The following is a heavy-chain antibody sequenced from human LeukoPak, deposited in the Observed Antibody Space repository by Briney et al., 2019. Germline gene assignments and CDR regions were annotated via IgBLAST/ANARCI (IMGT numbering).Heavy chain of an antibody. V-gene: IGHV3-23*01. CDR3: AKGRGGFSSGWYYDY. D-gene: IGHD6-19*01. Sequence: GGSLRLSCAVSGSTFSNFDMSWVRQAPGRGLEWVSGITGSGITTYYAGSVKGRFTVSRDNSKNTLYLQMNSLRAEDTAMYYCAKGRGGFSSGWYYDYWGQGTLVTVSS. CDR1: GSTFSNFD. CDR2: ITGSGITT. J-gene: IGHJ4*02.